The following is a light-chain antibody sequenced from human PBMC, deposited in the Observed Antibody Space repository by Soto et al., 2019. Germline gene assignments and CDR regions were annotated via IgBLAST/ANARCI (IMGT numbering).Light chain of an antibody. J-gene: IGKJ1*01. V-gene: IGKV1-27*01. CDR1: QGISHY. Sequence: DIQMTQSPSSLSASVGDRATITCRASQGISHYLAWYQQKPGKVPKLLIYATSTYQSGVPSRFSGSGSGTDFNLTISSLQPEDVATYYGQKYNSAPWTFGQGTKVEIK. CDR3: QKYNSAPWT. CDR2: ATS.